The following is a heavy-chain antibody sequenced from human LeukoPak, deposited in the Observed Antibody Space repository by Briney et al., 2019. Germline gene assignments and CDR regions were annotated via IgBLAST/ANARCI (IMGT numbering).Heavy chain of an antibody. J-gene: IGHJ4*02. CDR2: INHSGST. V-gene: IGHV4-34*01. CDR1: GFTFSSYA. CDR3: ASHYSSGWSLIPNFDY. D-gene: IGHD6-19*01. Sequence: GSLRLSCEASGFTFSSYAMSWLRQPPGKGLEWIGEINHSGSTNYNPSLKSRVTISVDTSRNQFSLKLSSVTAADTAVYYCASHYSSGWSLIPNFDYWGQGTLVTVSS.